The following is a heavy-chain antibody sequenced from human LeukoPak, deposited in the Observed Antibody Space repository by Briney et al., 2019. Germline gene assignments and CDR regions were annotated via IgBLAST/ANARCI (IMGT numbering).Heavy chain of an antibody. CDR1: GFTFSSYG. J-gene: IGHJ3*02. Sequence: GGSLRLSCAASGFTFSSYGMHWVRQAPGKGLEWVAVIWYDGSNKYYADSVKGRFTISRDNSKNTLYLQMNSLRAEDTAVYYCAKGVFYDSSGYYYGGAAFDIWGQGTMVTVSS. CDR2: IWYDGSNK. CDR3: AKGVFYDSSGYYYGGAAFDI. D-gene: IGHD3-22*01. V-gene: IGHV3-33*06.